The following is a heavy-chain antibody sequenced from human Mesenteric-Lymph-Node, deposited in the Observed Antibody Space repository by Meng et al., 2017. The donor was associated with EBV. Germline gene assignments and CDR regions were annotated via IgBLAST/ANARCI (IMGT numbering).Heavy chain of an antibody. CDR2: IYYRGTT. Sequence: LPQAGPGLGTLSPALSVTGAVFGNCSDTSTWGGRSGQPPGKGRVLIGYIYYRGTTYNNPSLKSRVTMSIDPSKTQFSLKLSSVTAVDTAVYYCARNSDSGSYIDYWGQGTLVTVSS. CDR3: ARNSDSGSYIDY. CDR1: GNCSDTSTW. V-gene: IGHV4-28*01. D-gene: IGHD1-26*01. J-gene: IGHJ4*02.